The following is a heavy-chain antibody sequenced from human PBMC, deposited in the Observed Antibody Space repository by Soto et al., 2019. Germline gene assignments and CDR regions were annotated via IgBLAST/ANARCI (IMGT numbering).Heavy chain of an antibody. CDR3: ARQDYSNYRGGMDV. CDR1: GYSFTSHW. V-gene: IGHV5-51*01. CDR2: IYPSDSDI. J-gene: IGHJ6*02. D-gene: IGHD2-2*01. Sequence: GESLKISCKNPGYSFTSHWIAWGRQMPGKGLEWMGIIYPSDSDIRYRPSFQGQVTISVDKSISTAYLQWSSLKASDTATYYCARQDYSNYRGGMDVWGQGTTVTVSS.